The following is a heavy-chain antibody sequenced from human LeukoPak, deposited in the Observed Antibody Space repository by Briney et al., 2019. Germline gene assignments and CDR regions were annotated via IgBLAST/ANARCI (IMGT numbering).Heavy chain of an antibody. CDR3: ARHGGYCSSTSCYAHGAFDI. D-gene: IGHD2-2*01. CDR2: IYHSGST. CDR1: SGTISSSSYF. J-gene: IGHJ3*02. V-gene: IGHV4-39*01. Sequence: ASETLSLTCNVSSGTISSSSYFWGWIRQPPGNGLEWIGSIYHSGSTYYNPSLKSRVTISVDTSKNQFSLKLSSVTAADTAVYYCARHGGYCSSTSCYAHGAFDIWGQGTMVTVSS.